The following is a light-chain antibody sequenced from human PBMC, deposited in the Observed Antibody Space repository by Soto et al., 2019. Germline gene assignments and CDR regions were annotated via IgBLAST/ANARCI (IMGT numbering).Light chain of an antibody. CDR2: LEGSGSY. Sequence: QLVLTQSSSASASLGSSVKLTCTLSSGHSSYIIAWHQQQPGKAPRYLMKLEGSGSYNEGSGVPDRFSGSSSGADRYLTISNLQFEDEADYYCETWDSNTHVFGGGTKLPVL. J-gene: IGLJ3*02. V-gene: IGLV4-60*02. CDR1: SGHSSYI. CDR3: ETWDSNTHV.